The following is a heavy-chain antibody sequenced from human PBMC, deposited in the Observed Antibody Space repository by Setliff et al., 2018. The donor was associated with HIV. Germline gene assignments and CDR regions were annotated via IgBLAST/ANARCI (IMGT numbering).Heavy chain of an antibody. Sequence: SETLSLTCTVSGDSISSNNYYWAWIRQSPGKGLEWIGCIFYGGSVYGSGRTFFNPSLKSRVTMSVDTSKNQFSLNLNSVTAADTAVYYCARTLSTMVKTDGYYDYHYMDVWGKGTTVTVSS. J-gene: IGHJ6*03. CDR1: GDSISSNNYY. D-gene: IGHD3-10*01. CDR2: IFYGGSVYGSGRT. CDR3: ARTLSTMVKTDGYYDYHYMDV. V-gene: IGHV4-39*07.